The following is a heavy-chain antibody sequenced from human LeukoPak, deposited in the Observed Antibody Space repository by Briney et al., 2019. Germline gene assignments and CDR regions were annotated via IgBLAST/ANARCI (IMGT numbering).Heavy chain of an antibody. CDR2: ISSSSSYI. Sequence: GGSLRLSCAASGFTFSSYSMNWVRQAPGKGLEWVSSISSSSSYIYYADSVKGRFTISRDNAKNSLYLQMNSLRAEDTAVYYCARDPSERITMLVVVPGGGYYGMDVWGQGTTVTVSS. V-gene: IGHV3-21*01. J-gene: IGHJ6*02. CDR3: ARDPSERITMLVVVPGGGYYGMDV. D-gene: IGHD3-22*01. CDR1: GFTFSSYS.